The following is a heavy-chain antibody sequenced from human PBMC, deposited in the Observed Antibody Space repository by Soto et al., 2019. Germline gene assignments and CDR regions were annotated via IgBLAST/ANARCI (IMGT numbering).Heavy chain of an antibody. V-gene: IGHV6-1*01. CDR1: VDSVSSNSAA. J-gene: IGHJ3*02. CDR3: ASVRLVGPWLIDAFVI. D-gene: IGHD1-26*01. Sequence: SQTLSLTCAISVDSVSSNSAAWTWIRQSPSRGLEWLGRTYYRSKWYNGYAVSVKSQITINPDTSNNQFSLQLNSVTSEDTAVYYRASVRLVGPWLIDAFVIASLGTMVTVSS. CDR2: TYYRSKWYN.